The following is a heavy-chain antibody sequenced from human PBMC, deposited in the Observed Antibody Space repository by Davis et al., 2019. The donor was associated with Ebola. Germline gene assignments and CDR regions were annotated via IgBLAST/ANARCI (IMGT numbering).Heavy chain of an antibody. CDR1: GFTFSDYY. D-gene: IGHD6-13*01. CDR3: ARFWSSSSWANYYYYYGMDV. Sequence: GGSLRLSCAASGFTFSDYYMSWIRQAPGKGLEWVSYISSSSSYTNYADSVKGRFTISRDNAKNSLYLQMNSLRAEDTAVYYCARFWSSSSWANYYYYYGMDVWGQGTTVTVSS. V-gene: IGHV3-11*06. J-gene: IGHJ6*02. CDR2: ISSSSSYT.